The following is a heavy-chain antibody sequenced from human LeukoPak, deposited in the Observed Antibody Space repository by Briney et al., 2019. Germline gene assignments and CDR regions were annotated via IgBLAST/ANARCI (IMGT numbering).Heavy chain of an antibody. Sequence: SQTLSLTCGISGDSVSSNSVAWNWIRQSPSRGLEWLGRTYYRSKWYSDYAVSVKGRITINPDTSKNQFSLQLNSVTPEGTAVFYCARDHCSGGSCHWRFDYWGQGTLVTVSS. V-gene: IGHV6-1*01. J-gene: IGHJ4*02. CDR2: TYYRSKWYS. CDR1: GDSVSSNSVA. CDR3: ARDHCSGGSCHWRFDY. D-gene: IGHD2-15*01.